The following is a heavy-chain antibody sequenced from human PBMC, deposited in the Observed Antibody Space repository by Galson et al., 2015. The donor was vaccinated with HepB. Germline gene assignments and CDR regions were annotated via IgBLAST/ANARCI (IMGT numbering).Heavy chain of an antibody. D-gene: IGHD5-18*01. J-gene: IGHJ4*02. Sequence: SLRLSCAASGFTFSSYSMNWVRQAPGKGLEWVSYISSSSSTIYYADSVKGRFTISRDNAKNSLYLQMNSLRDEDTAVYYCARDVDTAMVDGFFAGVSRAATKPSDQYYFDYWGQGTLVTVSS. CDR2: ISSSSSTI. V-gene: IGHV3-48*02. CDR3: ARDVDTAMVDGFFAGVSRAATKPSDQYYFDY. CDR1: GFTFSSYS.